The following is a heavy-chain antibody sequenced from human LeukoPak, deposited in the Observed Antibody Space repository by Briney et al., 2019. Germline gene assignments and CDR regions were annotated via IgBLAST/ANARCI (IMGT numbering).Heavy chain of an antibody. D-gene: IGHD1-14*01. CDR3: ARSNPNRNALDL. J-gene: IGHJ3*01. CDR1: GFTLYIYL. Sequence: GGSLRLSCAASGFTLYIYLMSWVRQAPGRGLEWVANINKDGSEENYLDSVKGRFTVSRDNAKNSLYLQMNSLRGEDTAVYYCARSNPNRNALDLWGQGTMVTISS. V-gene: IGHV3-7*01. CDR2: INKDGSEE.